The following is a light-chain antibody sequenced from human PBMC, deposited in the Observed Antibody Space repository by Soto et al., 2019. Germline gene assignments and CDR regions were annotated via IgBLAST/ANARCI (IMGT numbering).Light chain of an antibody. V-gene: IGLV2-14*01. J-gene: IGLJ1*01. CDR3: TSYTTSSTLV. CDR2: DVS. Sequence: QSALTQPASVSGSTGQSITISCTGASSDVGGYNYVSWYQQYPGKAPKLMIYDVSNRPSGVSNRFSGSKSGNTASLTISGLQAEDEADYYCTSYTTSSTLVFGTGTKLTVL. CDR1: SSDVGGYNY.